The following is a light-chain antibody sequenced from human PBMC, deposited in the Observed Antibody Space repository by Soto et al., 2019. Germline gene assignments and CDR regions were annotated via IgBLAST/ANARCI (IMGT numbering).Light chain of an antibody. V-gene: IGKV4-1*01. CDR3: QQYYSTPWP. CDR1: QSVLYSSNNKNY. Sequence: DVGRTQSADCLAVSLGERATINCKSSQSVLYSSNNKNYLAWYKQKPGQPPKLLIYWASTRESGVPDRFSGSGSGTDFTLTISSLQAEDVAVYYCQQYYSTPWPFGQGTNAAIK. CDR2: WAS. J-gene: IGKJ1*01.